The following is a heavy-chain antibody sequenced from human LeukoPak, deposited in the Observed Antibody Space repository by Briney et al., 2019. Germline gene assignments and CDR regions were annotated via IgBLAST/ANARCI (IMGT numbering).Heavy chain of an antibody. CDR2: ISGSGGST. CDR1: GFTFSSYA. Sequence: GGSLRPSCAASGFTFSSYAMGWVRQAPGKGLEWVSAISGSGGSTYYADSVKGRFTISRDNSKNTLYLQMNSLRAEDTAVYYCARSPYYDFWSGYSNWFDPWGQGTLVTVSS. CDR3: ARSPYYDFWSGYSNWFDP. V-gene: IGHV3-23*01. J-gene: IGHJ5*02. D-gene: IGHD3-3*01.